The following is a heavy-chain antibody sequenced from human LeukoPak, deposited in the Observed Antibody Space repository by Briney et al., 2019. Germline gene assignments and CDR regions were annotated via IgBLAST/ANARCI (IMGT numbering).Heavy chain of an antibody. J-gene: IGHJ4*02. CDR2: IYSGGGT. D-gene: IGHD7-27*01. Sequence: GGSLRLSCAASGFSVSSSYMNWVRQAPGKGLEWVSVIYSGGGTYYADSVKDRFILSRDNAKNTLYLQLNNLRAEDTAIYYCVRDRRSKWGSFYFDYWGQGTLVTVSS. V-gene: IGHV3-53*01. CDR1: GFSVSSSY. CDR3: VRDRRSKWGSFYFDY.